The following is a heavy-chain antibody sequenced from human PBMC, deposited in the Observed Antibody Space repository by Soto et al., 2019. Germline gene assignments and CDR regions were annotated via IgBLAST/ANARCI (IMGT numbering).Heavy chain of an antibody. J-gene: IGHJ5*02. D-gene: IGHD3-9*01. V-gene: IGHV3-11*01. CDR3: AREQHFDWLLGWFDP. CDR2: ISSSGSTI. CDR1: GFTFSDYY. Sequence: GGSLRLSCAASGFTFSDYYMSWIRQAPGKGLEWVSYISSSGSTIYYADSVKGRFTISRDNAKNSLYLQMNSLRAEDTAVYYCAREQHFDWLLGWFDPWGQGTLVTVSS.